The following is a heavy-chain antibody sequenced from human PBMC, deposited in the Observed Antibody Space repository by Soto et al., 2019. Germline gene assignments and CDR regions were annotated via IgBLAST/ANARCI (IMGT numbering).Heavy chain of an antibody. D-gene: IGHD2-15*01. CDR2: INHSGST. V-gene: IGHV4-34*01. J-gene: IGHJ6*03. CDR1: GGSFSGYY. Sequence: SETLSLTCAVYGGSFSGYYWSWIRQPPGKGLEWIGEINHSGSTNYNPSLKSRVTISVDTSKNQFSLKLSSVTAADTAVYYCARVGIVVVVGHYYYYMDVWGKGTTVTVSS. CDR3: ARVGIVVVVGHYYYYMDV.